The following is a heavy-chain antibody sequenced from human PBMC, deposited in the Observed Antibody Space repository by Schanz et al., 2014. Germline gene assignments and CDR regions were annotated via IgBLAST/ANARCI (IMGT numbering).Heavy chain of an antibody. V-gene: IGHV3-48*01. CDR3: ARDRRNADLDY. CDR1: GITFSSHS. J-gene: IGHJ4*02. D-gene: IGHD1-1*01. CDR2: ITYNGGTI. Sequence: EVQLLESGGDLVQPGGSLRLSCAASGITFSSHSFNWVRQAPGKGLEWISYITYNGGTIYYADSVKGRFTISRDNAKNSLYLEMNSLRAEDTALYYCARDRRNADLDYWGQGTLVTVSS.